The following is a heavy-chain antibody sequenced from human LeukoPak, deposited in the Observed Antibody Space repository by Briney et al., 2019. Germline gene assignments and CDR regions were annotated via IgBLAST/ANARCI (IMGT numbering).Heavy chain of an antibody. V-gene: IGHV4-59*01. CDR2: IQYSGTT. D-gene: IGHD6-13*01. CDR3: ARDRAAGTLDF. Sequence: SETLSLTCTVSSGSIIGYSCAWIRQPPGKGLEWIGYIQYSGTTEYNPSLASRATISVDTAKDQFSLNLRSVTAADTAVYYCARDRAAGTLDFWGQGTLVTVSS. J-gene: IGHJ4*02. CDR1: SGSIIGYS.